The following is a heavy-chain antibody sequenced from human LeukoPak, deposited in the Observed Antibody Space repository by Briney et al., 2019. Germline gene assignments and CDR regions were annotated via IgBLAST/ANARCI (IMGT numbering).Heavy chain of an antibody. V-gene: IGHV4-59*01. Sequence: SETLSLTCTVSGDSITNYFWSWIRQPPGKGLEWIGYIYYTGNTNYKPSLKSRVTISVDTSTNQFSLRLRSVTAADTAVYYCARGRVAYSGYYFDYWGRGTLVTVSS. J-gene: IGHJ4*02. CDR3: ARGRVAYSGYYFDY. CDR1: GDSITNYF. D-gene: IGHD2-15*01. CDR2: IYYTGNT.